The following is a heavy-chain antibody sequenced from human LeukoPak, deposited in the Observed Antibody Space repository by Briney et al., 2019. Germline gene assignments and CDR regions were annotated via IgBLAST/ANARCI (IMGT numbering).Heavy chain of an antibody. D-gene: IGHD4-17*01. J-gene: IGHJ4*02. CDR3: AKDPYGDYVRYFDY. CDR2: ISGSGGGT. Sequence: PGGSLRLSCAASGFTFRTYAMNWVRPAPGQGLQWVSGISGSGGGTYYADSVKGRFTISRDNSKNTLYLQMNSLRAEDTAVYYCAKDPYGDYVRYFDYWGQGTLVTVSS. V-gene: IGHV3-23*01. CDR1: GFTFRTYA.